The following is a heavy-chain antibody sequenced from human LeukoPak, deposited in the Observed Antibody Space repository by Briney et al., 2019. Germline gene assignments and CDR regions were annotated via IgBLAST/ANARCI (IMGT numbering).Heavy chain of an antibody. J-gene: IGHJ4*02. Sequence: PGGSLRLSCAASGFTFSSYAMSWVRKAPGKGLEWASAISASGGSTYYADSVKGRFTISRDNAKNTLYLQMNSLRAEDTAVYYCAKDHLVSYYDILTGYYYFDYWGQGTLVTVSS. CDR2: ISASGGST. D-gene: IGHD3-9*01. V-gene: IGHV3-23*01. CDR3: AKDHLVSYYDILTGYYYFDY. CDR1: GFTFSSYA.